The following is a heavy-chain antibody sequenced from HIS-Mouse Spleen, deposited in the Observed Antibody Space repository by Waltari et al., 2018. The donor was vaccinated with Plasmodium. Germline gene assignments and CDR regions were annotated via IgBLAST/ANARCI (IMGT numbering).Heavy chain of an antibody. V-gene: IGHV3-33*01. Sequence: QVQLVESGGGVVQPGSSLNLSCAPSGFPFSCYGIHWVRQAPGQGLEWVAVIGYDGSNKYYADSVKGRFTISRDNSKNTLYLQMNSLRAEDTAVYYCASGRVGDYWGQGTLVTVSS. CDR1: GFPFSCYG. J-gene: IGHJ4*02. CDR3: ASGRVGDY. CDR2: IGYDGSNK.